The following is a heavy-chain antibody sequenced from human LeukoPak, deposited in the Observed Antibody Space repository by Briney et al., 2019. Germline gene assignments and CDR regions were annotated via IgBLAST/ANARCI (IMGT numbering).Heavy chain of an antibody. D-gene: IGHD6-19*01. CDR1: GFTFSSYG. J-gene: IGHJ4*02. CDR3: VGSGWYGYFDY. CDR2: ISYDGSNK. V-gene: IGHV3-30*03. Sequence: QPGGSLRLSCAASGFTFSSYGMHWVRQTPGKGLEWLAVISYDGSNKYYADSVKGRFTISRDNSKNTLYLQMNSLRAEDTAVYYCVGSGWYGYFDYWGQGTLVTVSS.